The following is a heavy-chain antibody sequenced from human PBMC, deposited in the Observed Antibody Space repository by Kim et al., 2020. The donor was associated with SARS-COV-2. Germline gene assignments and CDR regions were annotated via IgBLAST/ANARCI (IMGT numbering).Heavy chain of an antibody. CDR3: ARDWSGF. Sequence: YTGNPNYAQKPQGRVTMTTDTSTSTAYMELRSLRSDDTAVYYCARDWSGFWGQGTMVTVSS. V-gene: IGHV1-18*01. D-gene: IGHD3-3*01. J-gene: IGHJ3*01. CDR2: YTGNP.